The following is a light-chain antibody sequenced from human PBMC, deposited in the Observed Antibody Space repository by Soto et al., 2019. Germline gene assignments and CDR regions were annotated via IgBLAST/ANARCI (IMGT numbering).Light chain of an antibody. Sequence: IRITQSPSSFSASTGDRVTITCRASQSISSWLAWYQQKPGKAPKLLIYGASNLETGVPSRFSGSGSGTDFTFTISSLQAEDIATYFCQQYDSVFTFGQGTRLEIK. V-gene: IGKV1-33*01. CDR1: QSISSW. J-gene: IGKJ5*01. CDR3: QQYDSVFT. CDR2: GAS.